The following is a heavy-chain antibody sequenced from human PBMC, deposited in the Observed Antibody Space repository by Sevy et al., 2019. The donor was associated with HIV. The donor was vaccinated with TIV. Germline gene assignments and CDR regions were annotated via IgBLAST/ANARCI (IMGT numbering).Heavy chain of an antibody. Sequence: GGSLRLSCAASGFTFSDHYMEWVRQAPGKGLEWVGRIRNKADSDTTGYTASVKGRFTISRYDAKNSLYLLMNSLKTEDAAVYYCATRAGIAAAGRVFDYWGQGTLVTVSS. J-gene: IGHJ4*02. CDR3: ATRAGIAAAGRVFDY. V-gene: IGHV3-72*01. CDR1: GFTFSDHY. D-gene: IGHD6-13*01. CDR2: IRNKADSDTT.